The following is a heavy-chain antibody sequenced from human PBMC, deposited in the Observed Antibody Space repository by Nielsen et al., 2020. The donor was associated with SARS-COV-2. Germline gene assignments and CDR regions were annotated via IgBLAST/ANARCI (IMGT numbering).Heavy chain of an antibody. J-gene: IGHJ6*02. D-gene: IGHD2-2*01. Sequence: GESLKISCVASGFTFSSHWMSWVRQAPGKGLEWVANIKKDGSGKYYVDSVKGRFTISRDNAKNSLYLQMNSLRADDTAVYSCARLQIVVPAAPYAYYYGMDVWGQGTTVTVSS. CDR3: ARLQIVVPAAPYAYYYGMDV. CDR1: GFTFSSHW. V-gene: IGHV3-7*05. CDR2: IKKDGSGK.